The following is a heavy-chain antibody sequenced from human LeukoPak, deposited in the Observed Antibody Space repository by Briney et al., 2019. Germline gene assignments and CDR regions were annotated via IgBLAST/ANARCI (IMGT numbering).Heavy chain of an antibody. V-gene: IGHV4-34*01. Sequence: PSETLSLTCAVYGGSFSGYYWSWIRQPPGKGLEWIGEINHGGSTNYNPSLKSRVTISVDTSKNQFSLKLSSVTAADTAVYYCARGGWMTGDWGQGTLVTVSS. CDR2: INHGGST. CDR3: ARGGWMTGD. D-gene: IGHD2-2*03. J-gene: IGHJ4*02. CDR1: GGSFSGYY.